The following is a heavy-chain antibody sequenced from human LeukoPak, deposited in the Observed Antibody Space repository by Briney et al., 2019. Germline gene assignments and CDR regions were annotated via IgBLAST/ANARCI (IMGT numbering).Heavy chain of an antibody. J-gene: IGHJ4*02. CDR2: AYYTGST. D-gene: IGHD5-12*01. Sequence: SETLSLTCTVSGGSISSSIYYWGWIRQPPGKGLEWIGSAYYTGSTYYNPSLKSRVTISVDTSKNQFSLKLSSVTAADTAVYYCARRSGAVATIFDYWGQGTLVTVSS. CDR3: ARRSGAVATIFDY. CDR1: GGSISSSIYY. V-gene: IGHV4-39*01.